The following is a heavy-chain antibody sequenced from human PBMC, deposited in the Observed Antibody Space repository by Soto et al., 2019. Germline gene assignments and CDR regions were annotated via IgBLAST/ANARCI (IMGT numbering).Heavy chain of an antibody. V-gene: IGHV3-30-3*01. CDR1: GFTFSSYA. J-gene: IGHJ4*02. D-gene: IGHD3-16*01. CDR2: ISYDGSNK. CDR3: ARPTGGGSPPDY. Sequence: GSLRLSCAASGFTFSSYAMHWVRQAPGKGLEWVAVISYDGSNKYYADSVKGRFTISRDNSKNTLYLQMNSLRAEDTAVYYCARPTGGGSPPDYWGQGTLVTVSS.